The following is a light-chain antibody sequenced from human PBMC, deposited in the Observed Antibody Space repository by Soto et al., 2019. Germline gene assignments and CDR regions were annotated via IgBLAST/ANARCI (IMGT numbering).Light chain of an antibody. CDR3: QQYGGSPRT. Sequence: EIVLPKFPATLSLSPWEGATLSCRASQSISSNFLAWYQQKRGQAPRLLIHGASNRATGIPDRFSGSGSGTDFTLTITRLEPEDFAVYYCQQYGGSPRTFGQGTKVDIK. CDR2: GAS. V-gene: IGKV3-20*01. J-gene: IGKJ1*01. CDR1: QSISSNF.